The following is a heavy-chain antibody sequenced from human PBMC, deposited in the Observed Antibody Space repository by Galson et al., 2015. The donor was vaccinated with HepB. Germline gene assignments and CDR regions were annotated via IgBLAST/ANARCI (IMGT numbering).Heavy chain of an antibody. Sequence: VSGGSISSGDYYWSWIRQPPGKGLEWIGYIYYSGSTYYNPSLKSRVTISVDTSKNQFSLKLSSVTAADTAVYYCARDTHNSNGFDYWGQGTLVTVSS. D-gene: IGHD5-24*01. CDR2: IYYSGST. J-gene: IGHJ4*02. V-gene: IGHV4-30-4*01. CDR1: GGSISSGDYY. CDR3: ARDTHNSNGFDY.